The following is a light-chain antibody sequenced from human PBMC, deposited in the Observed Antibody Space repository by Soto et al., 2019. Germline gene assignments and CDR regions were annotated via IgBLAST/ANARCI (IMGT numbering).Light chain of an antibody. Sequence: AIRMTQSPSSFSASTGDRVTITCRASQGISSYLAWYQQKPGKAPKLLIYAASTLKSGVPSRFSGSGSGTDFTLTIICLQSEDLATSYCQQYYNDLPITFVQGTRLEIK. CDR2: AAS. J-gene: IGKJ5*01. V-gene: IGKV1-8*01. CDR3: QQYYNDLPIT. CDR1: QGISSY.